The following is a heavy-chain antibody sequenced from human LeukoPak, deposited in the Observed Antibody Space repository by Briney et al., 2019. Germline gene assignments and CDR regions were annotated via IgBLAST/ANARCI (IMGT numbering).Heavy chain of an antibody. V-gene: IGHV3-23*01. J-gene: IGHJ4*02. CDR2: ISGSGGST. CDR1: GFTFSSYA. D-gene: IGHD3-10*01. Sequence: GGSLRLSCAASGFTFSSYAMSWVRQAPGKGLEWVSAISGSGGSTYYADSVKGRFTISRDNSKNTLYLQMNSLRAEDTAVYYCARDFRVTMVRGVTPYYFDYWGQGTLVTVSS. CDR3: ARDFRVTMVRGVTPYYFDY.